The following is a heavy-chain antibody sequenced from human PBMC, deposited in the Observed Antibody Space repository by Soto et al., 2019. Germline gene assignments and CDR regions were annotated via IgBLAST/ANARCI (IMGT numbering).Heavy chain of an antibody. CDR2: ISGSGGGT. V-gene: IGHV3-23*01. D-gene: IGHD4-4*01. CDR1: GFTFSNYA. J-gene: IGHJ4*02. CDR3: AKDVDYITPYYFDY. Sequence: SGFTFSNYAMSWVRQAPGRGLEWVSTISGSGGGTYYVDSVKGRFTISRDNSKNTLYLQMNSLRAEDTALYYCAKDVDYITPYYFDYWGQGTQVTVSS.